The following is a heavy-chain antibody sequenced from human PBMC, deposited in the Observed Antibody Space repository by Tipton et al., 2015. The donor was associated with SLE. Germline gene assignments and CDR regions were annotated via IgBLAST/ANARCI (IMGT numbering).Heavy chain of an antibody. CDR2: TYYRSKWHN. CDR3: ARVFPFRWGLDAFDI. V-gene: IGHV6-1*01. D-gene: IGHD7-27*01. J-gene: IGHJ3*02. Sequence: GLVKPSQTLSLTCAISGDSVSSNSAAWNWIRQSPSRGLEWLGRTYYRSKWHNDYVVSVKSRITINPATSKNQFSLQLNSVTPEDTPVYYCARVFPFRWGLDAFDIWGQGTMVTVSS. CDR1: GDSVSSNSAA.